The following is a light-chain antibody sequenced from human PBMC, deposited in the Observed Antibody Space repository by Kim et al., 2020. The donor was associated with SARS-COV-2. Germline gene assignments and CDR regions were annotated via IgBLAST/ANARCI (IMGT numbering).Light chain of an antibody. CDR2: QDN. CDR3: QAWDSSTYV. V-gene: IGLV3-1*01. CDR1: KLGDAY. J-gene: IGLJ1*01. Sequence: VSQGQTASITCYGDKLGDAYACWYQQKPGQSPVLVIYQDNKRPSGIPERFSGSNSGNTATLTISGTQAMDEADYYCQAWDSSTYVFGTGTKVTVL.